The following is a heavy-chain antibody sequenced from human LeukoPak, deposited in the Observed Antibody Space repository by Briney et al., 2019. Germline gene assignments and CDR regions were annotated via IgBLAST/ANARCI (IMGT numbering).Heavy chain of an antibody. CDR2: VNPNSGNS. J-gene: IGHJ4*02. CDR1: GYTFTSFD. V-gene: IGHV1-8*01. D-gene: IGHD3-10*01. Sequence: ASVKVSCKASGYTFTSFDINWVRQATGQGLEWMGWVNPNSGNSGHAQKFQGRVTMTRDTSIRTAYLELSRLRSDDTAVYYCARVASCHTDICNSYYLDYWGQGTLISVSS. CDR3: ARVASCHTDICNSYYLDY.